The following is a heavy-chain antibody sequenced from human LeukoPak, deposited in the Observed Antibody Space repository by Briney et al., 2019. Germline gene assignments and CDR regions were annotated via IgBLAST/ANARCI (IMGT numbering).Heavy chain of an antibody. CDR1: GGSISSGGYY. D-gene: IGHD5-18*01. CDR3: ARRGYSYGSYYFDY. J-gene: IGHJ4*02. CDR2: IYYSGST. Sequence: SQTLSLTCTVSGGSISSGGYYWSWIRQHPGKGLEWIGYIYYSGSTHYNPSLKSRVTISVDTSKNQFSLKLSSVTAADTAVYYCARRGYSYGSYYFDYWGQGTLVTVSS. V-gene: IGHV4-31*03.